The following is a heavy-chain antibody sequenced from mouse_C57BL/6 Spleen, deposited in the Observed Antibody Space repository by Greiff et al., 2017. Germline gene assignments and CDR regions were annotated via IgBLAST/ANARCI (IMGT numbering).Heavy chain of an antibody. CDR1: GYTFTSYW. V-gene: IGHV1-69*01. D-gene: IGHD2-5*01. CDR3: ARGYYSNYVFFAY. Sequence: QVQLKQPGAELVMPGASVKLSCKASGYTFTSYWMHWVKQRPGQGLEWIGELDPSDSYTNYNQKFKGKSTLTVDKSSSTAYMQLSSLTSEDSAVYYCARGYYSNYVFFAYWGQGTLVTVSA. CDR2: LDPSDSYT. J-gene: IGHJ3*01.